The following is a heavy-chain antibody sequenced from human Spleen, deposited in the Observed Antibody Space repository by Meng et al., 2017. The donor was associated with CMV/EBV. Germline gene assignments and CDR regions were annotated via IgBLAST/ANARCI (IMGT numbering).Heavy chain of an antibody. Sequence: TFSSYAMSWVRQAPGKGLESVSAISGSGGSTYYADSVKGRFTISRDNSKNTLYLQMNSLRAEDTAVYYCAKDKSGYRVVPAAMRGFDYGGQGTLVTVSS. D-gene: IGHD2-2*01. V-gene: IGHV3-23*01. CDR1: TFSSYA. J-gene: IGHJ4*02. CDR3: AKDKSGYRVVPAAMRGFDY. CDR2: ISGSGGST.